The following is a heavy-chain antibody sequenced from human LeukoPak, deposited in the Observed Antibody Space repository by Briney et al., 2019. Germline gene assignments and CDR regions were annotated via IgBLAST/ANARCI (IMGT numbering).Heavy chain of an antibody. V-gene: IGHV3-11*05. CDR3: ARDGGAGRIYYYGMDV. J-gene: IGHJ6*02. CDR2: ISSGSSYT. CDR1: GFTFSDYY. Sequence: PGGSLRLSCAASGFTFSDYYMSWIRQAPGKGLQWVSYISSGSSYTNYADSVKGRFTISRDNAKNSLYLQMNSLRAEDTAVYYCARDGGAGRIYYYGMDVWGQGTTVTVSS. D-gene: IGHD3-10*01.